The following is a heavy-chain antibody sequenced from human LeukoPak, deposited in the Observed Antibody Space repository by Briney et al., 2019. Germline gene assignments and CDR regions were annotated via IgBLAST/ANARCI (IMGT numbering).Heavy chain of an antibody. V-gene: IGHV1-2*02. CDR2: INPNSGGT. CDR3: ARDYVWGSYRPKNWFDP. Sequence: ASVKVSCKASGYTFTTHYMHWVRQAPGQGLEWMGWINPNSGGTNYAQKFQGRVTMTRDTSISTAYMELSRLRSDDTAVYYCARDYVWGSYRPKNWFDPWGQGTLVTVSS. CDR1: GYTFTTHY. J-gene: IGHJ5*02. D-gene: IGHD3-16*02.